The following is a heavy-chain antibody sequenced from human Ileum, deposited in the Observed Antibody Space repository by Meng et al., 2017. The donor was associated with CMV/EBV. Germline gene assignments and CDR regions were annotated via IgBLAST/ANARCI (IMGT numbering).Heavy chain of an antibody. CDR2: INNDGSSA. Sequence: GGSLRLSCAASGFTFSDYWMHWVRQAPGKGLVWVSHINNDGSSATYADSVKGRFTISRDNAKNTVFLQMNGLRAEDTAVYYCARSVGGFDYWGQGTLVTVSS. J-gene: IGHJ4*02. V-gene: IGHV3-74*01. CDR3: ARSVGGFDY. CDR1: GFTFSDYW. D-gene: IGHD3-16*01.